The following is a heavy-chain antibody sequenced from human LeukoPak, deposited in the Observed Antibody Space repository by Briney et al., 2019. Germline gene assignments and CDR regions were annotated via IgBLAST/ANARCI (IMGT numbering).Heavy chain of an antibody. Sequence: SETLSLTCAVYGGSFSGYYWSWIRQPPGKGLEWLGTFYYSGSTYYNPSLKSRVTISVDTSKNQFSLKLSSVTAADTAVYYCARISSYCGGGSCYDFYFDYWGQGTLVTVSS. CDR2: FYYSGST. CDR1: GGSFSGYY. CDR3: ARISSYCGGGSCYDFYFDY. J-gene: IGHJ4*02. V-gene: IGHV4-34*01. D-gene: IGHD2-15*01.